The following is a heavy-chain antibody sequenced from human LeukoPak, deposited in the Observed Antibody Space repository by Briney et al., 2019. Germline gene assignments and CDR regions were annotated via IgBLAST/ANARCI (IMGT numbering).Heavy chain of an antibody. Sequence: ASMKVSCKASGGTFSSYAISWVRQAPGQGLEWMGGIIPIFGTANYAQKFQGRVTITADKSTSTAYMELSSLRSEDTAVYYCARAGWIQLWSQPHYFDYWGQGTLVTVSS. CDR2: IIPIFGTA. D-gene: IGHD5-18*01. V-gene: IGHV1-69*06. CDR3: ARAGWIQLWSQPHYFDY. J-gene: IGHJ4*02. CDR1: GGTFSSYA.